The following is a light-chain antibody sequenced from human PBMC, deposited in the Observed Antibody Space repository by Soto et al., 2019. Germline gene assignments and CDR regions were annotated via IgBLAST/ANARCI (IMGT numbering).Light chain of an antibody. CDR1: QSVSSY. J-gene: IGKJ1*01. CDR2: DAS. CDR3: QQRINCSWT. V-gene: IGKV3-11*01. Sequence: EIVLTQSPATLSLSPGERATLSCRASQSVSSYLAWYQQKPGQAPRLLIYDASNRATGIPARFSGSGSGTAFTLTISSLEPEDFAVYYCQQRINCSWTFGQGTKVEIK.